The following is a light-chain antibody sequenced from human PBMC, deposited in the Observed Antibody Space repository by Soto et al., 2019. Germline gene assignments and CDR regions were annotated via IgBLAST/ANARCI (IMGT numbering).Light chain of an antibody. CDR1: ESVSSD. J-gene: IGKJ5*01. V-gene: IGKV3-11*01. CDR2: DAS. Sequence: EIVLTQSPATLSLSPGERATLSCRASESVSSDLVWYQQKPGQAPRLLIHDASNRATGIPARFSGSGSGTDFTLTISSLEPEDFAVYYWQQSGIGITFGQGTRLEIK. CDR3: QQSGIGIT.